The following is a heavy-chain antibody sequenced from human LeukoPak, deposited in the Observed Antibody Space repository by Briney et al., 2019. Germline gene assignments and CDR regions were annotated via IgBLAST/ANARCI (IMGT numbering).Heavy chain of an antibody. D-gene: IGHD4-17*01. V-gene: IGHV3-21*01. Sequence: PGGSLRLSCAASGFTLSNYSMNWVRQAPGKGLEWVAFISSSRSYIFYADSLKGRFTISRDNAKNSLYLQMNSLRADDTAVYYCARDLAYGDDGLWGQGTLVTVSS. CDR3: ARDLAYGDDGL. CDR2: ISSSRSYI. J-gene: IGHJ4*02. CDR1: GFTLSNYS.